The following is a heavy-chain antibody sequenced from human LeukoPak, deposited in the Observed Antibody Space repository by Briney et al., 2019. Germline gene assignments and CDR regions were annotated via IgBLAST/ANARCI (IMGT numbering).Heavy chain of an antibody. D-gene: IGHD2-15*01. CDR1: GFTFSSYS. CDR2: ISSSSSYV. CDR3: ARDGGHCSGGSCYYDYYYYYYIDV. V-gene: IGHV3-21*01. Sequence: GGSLRLSCAASGFTFSSYSMNWVRQAPGKGLEWVSSISSSSSYVYYADSVKGRFTISRDNAENSLFLQMNSLRAEDTAVYYCARDGGHCSGGSCYYDYYYYYYIDVWGKGTTVIVSS. J-gene: IGHJ6*03.